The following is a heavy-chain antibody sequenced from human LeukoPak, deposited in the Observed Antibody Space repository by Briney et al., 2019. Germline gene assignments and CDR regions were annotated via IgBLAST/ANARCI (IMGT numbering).Heavy chain of an antibody. D-gene: IGHD3-3*01. J-gene: IGHJ4*02. Sequence: KHGESLKISCKASGSSFATYWISWVRQTPGQGQEWMGRFDPTDSYTTYGPSFQGHVTISADKSISTAYLQWNSLKASDTAMYYCARHDPNARLKLDYWGQGTLVTVSS. V-gene: IGHV5-10-1*01. CDR1: GSSFATYW. CDR3: ARHDPNARLKLDY. CDR2: FDPTDSYT.